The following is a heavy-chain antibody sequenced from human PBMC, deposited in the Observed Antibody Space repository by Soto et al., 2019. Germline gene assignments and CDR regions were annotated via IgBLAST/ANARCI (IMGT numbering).Heavy chain of an antibody. D-gene: IGHD3-9*01. Sequence: GGSLRLSCAASGFTFSSYAMSWVRQAPGKGLEWVSAISGSGGSTYYADSVKGRFTISRDNSKNTLYLQMNGLRAEDTAVYYCAKRPRGILTGYSYYYYYGMDVWGQGTTVTVSS. J-gene: IGHJ6*02. CDR3: AKRPRGILTGYSYYYYYGMDV. CDR1: GFTFSSYA. V-gene: IGHV3-23*01. CDR2: ISGSGGST.